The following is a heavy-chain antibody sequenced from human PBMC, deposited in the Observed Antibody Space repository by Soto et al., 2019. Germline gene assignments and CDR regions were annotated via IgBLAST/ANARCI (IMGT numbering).Heavy chain of an antibody. CDR1: GGSISSSSYY. J-gene: IGHJ6*02. CDR3: AKLEACSNGICFYGMDV. D-gene: IGHD2-8*01. CDR2: IYYSGNT. V-gene: IGHV4-39*01. Sequence: PSETLSLTCTVSGGSISSSSYYWGWIRQPPGKGLEWIGSIYYSGNTYYNPSLKSRVTTSIDTSKNQVSLKLSSVTVADTAVYYCAKLEACSNGICFYGMDVWGQGTTVTVSS.